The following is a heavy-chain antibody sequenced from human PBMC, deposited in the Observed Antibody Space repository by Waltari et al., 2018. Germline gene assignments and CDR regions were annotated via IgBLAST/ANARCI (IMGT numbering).Heavy chain of an antibody. CDR2: IIPIFGTA. CDR3: ARVNGYSYGYDY. CDR1: GGTFSSYA. Sequence: QVQLVQSGAEVKKPGSSVTVSCKASGGTFSSYAISWVRQAPGQGLEWMGGIIPIFGTANYEQKFQGRVTITTDESTSTAYMELSSLRSEDTAVYYCARVNGYSYGYDYWGQGTLVTVSS. D-gene: IGHD5-18*01. V-gene: IGHV1-69*05. J-gene: IGHJ4*02.